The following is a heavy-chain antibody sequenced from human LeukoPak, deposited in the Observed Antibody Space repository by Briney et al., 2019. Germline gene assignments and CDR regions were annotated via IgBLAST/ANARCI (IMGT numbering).Heavy chain of an antibody. Sequence: GGSLRLSCAASGFTVSSNYMSWVRQAPGKGLEWVSVIYIGGSTYYADSVKGRFTISRDNSKNTLYLQMNSLRAEDTAVYYCAKLIYYGDYHADIWGQGTMVTVSS. D-gene: IGHD4-17*01. CDR3: AKLIYYGDYHADI. CDR1: GFTVSSNY. J-gene: IGHJ3*02. CDR2: IYIGGST. V-gene: IGHV3-53*01.